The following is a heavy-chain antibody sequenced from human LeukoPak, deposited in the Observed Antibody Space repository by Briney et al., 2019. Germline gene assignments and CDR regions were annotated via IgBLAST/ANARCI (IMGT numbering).Heavy chain of an antibody. D-gene: IGHD3-16*01. J-gene: IGHJ4*02. Sequence: GGSLRLSCAASGFTFGSYAMHWVRQAPGKGLEWVAVISYDGSNKYYADSVKGRLTISRDNSKNTLYLQMNSLRAEDTAVYYCARAGEGYFDYWGQGTLVTVSS. CDR1: GFTFGSYA. CDR3: ARAGEGYFDY. CDR2: ISYDGSNK. V-gene: IGHV3-30-3*01.